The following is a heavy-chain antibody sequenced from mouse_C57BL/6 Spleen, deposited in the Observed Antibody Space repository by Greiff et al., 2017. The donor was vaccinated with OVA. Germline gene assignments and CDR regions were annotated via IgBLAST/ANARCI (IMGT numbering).Heavy chain of an antibody. Sequence: VQLQQSGPELVKPGASVKMSCKASGYTFTDYNMHWVKQSHGKSLEWIGYINPNNGGTSYNQKFKGKATLTVNKSSSTAYMELRSLTSEDSAVYYCLITTVVGYFDVWGTGTTVTVSS. D-gene: IGHD1-1*01. CDR3: LITTVVGYFDV. CDR2: INPNNGGT. CDR1: GYTFTDYN. J-gene: IGHJ1*03. V-gene: IGHV1-22*01.